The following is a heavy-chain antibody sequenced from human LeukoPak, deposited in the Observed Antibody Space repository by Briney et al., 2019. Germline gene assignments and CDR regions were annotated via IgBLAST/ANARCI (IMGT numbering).Heavy chain of an antibody. CDR3: AKALVLTVAGTYYVDH. D-gene: IGHD6-19*01. Sequence: GGSLRLSCAASGFTFSNYGMHWVRQAPGKGLEWVAFIRFDESRIFYGDSVKGRFIISGDNSENTLFLHMHSLRPEDTAVYYCAKALVLTVAGTYYVDHWGQGTLVTVSS. CDR2: IRFDESRI. V-gene: IGHV3-30*02. J-gene: IGHJ4*02. CDR1: GFTFSNYG.